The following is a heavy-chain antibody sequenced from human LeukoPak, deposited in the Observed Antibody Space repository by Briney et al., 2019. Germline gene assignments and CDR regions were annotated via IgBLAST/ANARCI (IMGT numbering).Heavy chain of an antibody. D-gene: IGHD3-16*01. Sequence: PVASVKVSCKAAGYTFSSYGITWVRQAPGQGLEWMGWMSSSNDNTNYAQKLQGRVTMTTDTSTSTAYMELRGLRSDDTAVYYCARAAGPLGGGRQDDAFDIWGQGTMVTVSS. J-gene: IGHJ3*02. CDR3: ARAAGPLGGGRQDDAFDI. V-gene: IGHV1-18*01. CDR2: MSSSNDNT. CDR1: GYTFSSYG.